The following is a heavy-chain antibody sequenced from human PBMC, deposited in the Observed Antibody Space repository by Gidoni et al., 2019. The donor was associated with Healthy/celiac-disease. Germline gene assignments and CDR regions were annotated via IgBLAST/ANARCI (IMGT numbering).Heavy chain of an antibody. CDR2: IYYSGST. D-gene: IGHD3-22*01. CDR1: GGSISSSRYY. V-gene: IGHV4-39*01. J-gene: IGHJ6*02. Sequence: QLQLQESGPGLVKPSETLSLTCTVPGGSISSSRYYWGWIRQPPGKGLEWIGSIYYSGSTYYNPSLKSRVTISVDTSKNQFSLKLSSVTAADTAVYYCASNNDYYDSSGYYDAYYYYGMDVWGQGTTVTVSS. CDR3: ASNNDYYDSSGYYDAYYYYGMDV.